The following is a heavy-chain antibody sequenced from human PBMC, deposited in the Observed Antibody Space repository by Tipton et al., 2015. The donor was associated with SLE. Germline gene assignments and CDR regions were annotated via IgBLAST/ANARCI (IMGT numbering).Heavy chain of an antibody. CDR3: AREGFDY. CDR2: IYYSGST. Sequence: TLSLTCTVSGGSISSGSYYWSWIRQPPGKGLEWIGYIYYSGSTNYNPSLKSRVTISVDTSKNQFSLKLSSVTAADTAVYYCAREGFDYWGQGTLVTVSS. J-gene: IGHJ4*02. CDR1: GGSISSGSYY. V-gene: IGHV4-61*01.